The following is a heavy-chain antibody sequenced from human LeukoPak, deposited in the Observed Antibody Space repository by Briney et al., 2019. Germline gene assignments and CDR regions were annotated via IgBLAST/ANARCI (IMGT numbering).Heavy chain of an antibody. V-gene: IGHV1-2*02. CDR1: GYTFTGYY. J-gene: IGHJ5*02. CDR3: ARDGRGIYGSGTLGP. Sequence: ASVKVSCKASGYTFTGYYMHWGRQAPGQGPEWMGWINPNSGGTNYAQKFQGRVTMTRDTSISTAYMELSRLRSDDTAVYYCARDGRGIYGSGTLGPWGQGTLVTVSS. CDR2: INPNSGGT. D-gene: IGHD3-10*01.